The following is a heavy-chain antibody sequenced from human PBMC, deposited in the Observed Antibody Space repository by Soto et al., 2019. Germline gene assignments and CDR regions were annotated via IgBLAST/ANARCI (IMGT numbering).Heavy chain of an antibody. D-gene: IGHD6-13*01. V-gene: IGHV3-30*18. J-gene: IGHJ3*01. CDR2: VSAAGYTT. Sequence: QGELLESGGGVVQPGTSLRLSCAASGFPFSSFGMHWVRQAPGKGLEWVAVVSAAGYTTYYSDSVKGRFNISRDNSRNTLNLKMNSLRREDTGLYYCAKEGSMWKFAFDLWGRGRMVTVSS. CDR1: GFPFSSFG. CDR3: AKEGSMWKFAFDL.